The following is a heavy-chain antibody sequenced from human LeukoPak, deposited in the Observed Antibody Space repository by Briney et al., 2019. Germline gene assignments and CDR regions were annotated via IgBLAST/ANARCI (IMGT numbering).Heavy chain of an antibody. CDR3: ALSHYGSGSYNWFDP. D-gene: IGHD3-10*01. J-gene: IGHJ5*02. V-gene: IGHV3-30*03. CDR1: GFTFSSYG. Sequence: GGSLRLSCAASGFTFSSYGMHWVRQAPGKGLEWVAVISYDGSNKYYADSVKGRFTISRDNAKNSLYLQMNSLRAEDTAVYYCALSHYGSGSYNWFDPWGQGTLVTVSS. CDR2: ISYDGSNK.